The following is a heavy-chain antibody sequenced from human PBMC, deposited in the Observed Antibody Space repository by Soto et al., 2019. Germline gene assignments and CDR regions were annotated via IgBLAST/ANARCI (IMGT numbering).Heavy chain of an antibody. D-gene: IGHD3-3*01. CDR3: ASWIRVSEVAPGY. CDR1: GFTFSRYW. CDR2: IKEDGSEK. V-gene: IGHV3-7*01. J-gene: IGHJ4*02. Sequence: GGSLRLSCAASGFTFSRYWMSWVRQAPGKGLEWVANIKEDGSEKYYLDSVKGRFTISRDNAKNSLYLQMSSLRDEDTAVYYCASWIRVSEVAPGYWGQGTLVTVSS.